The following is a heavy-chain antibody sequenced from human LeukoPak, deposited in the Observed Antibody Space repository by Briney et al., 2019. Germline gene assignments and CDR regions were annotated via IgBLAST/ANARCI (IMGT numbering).Heavy chain of an antibody. V-gene: IGHV3-53*01. CDR2: IYCGGTT. Sequence: GGSLRLSCEASGFTVSNNFMNWVRQAPEKGLDWVSFIYCGGTTYYADSVKGRFTISRDNSKNTLYLQMNSLRAEDTAVYYCASGYSSDYGGNTYWGQGTLVTVSS. CDR1: GFTVSNNF. J-gene: IGHJ4*02. D-gene: IGHD4-23*01. CDR3: ASGYSSDYGGNTY.